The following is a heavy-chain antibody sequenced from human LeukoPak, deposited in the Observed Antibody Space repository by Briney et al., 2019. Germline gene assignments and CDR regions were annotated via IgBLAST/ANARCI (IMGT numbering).Heavy chain of an antibody. J-gene: IGHJ4*02. D-gene: IGHD2/OR15-2a*01. CDR1: GFTLSNYG. CDR3: ARGNPFDY. CDR2: LAHDGGKT. Sequence: GGSLRLSCAASGFTLSNYGMHWVRQAPGKGLEWVAFLAHDGGKTYYADSVKGRFTISRDTSKNMLYLQMNSLRAEDTAVYYCARGNPFDYWGQGTLVTVSS. V-gene: IGHV3-30*19.